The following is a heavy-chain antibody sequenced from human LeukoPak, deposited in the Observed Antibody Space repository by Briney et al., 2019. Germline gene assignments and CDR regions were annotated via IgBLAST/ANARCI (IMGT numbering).Heavy chain of an antibody. CDR3: ARDQASGSYFY. CDR2: ISSSSSYI. J-gene: IGHJ4*02. V-gene: IGHV3-21*01. Sequence: RGSLRLSCAASGFTFSSYSMNWVRQAPGKGLEWVSSISSSSSYIYYADSVKGRFTISRDNAKNSLYLQMNSLRAEDTAVYYCARDQASGSYFYWGQGTLVTVSS. CDR1: GFTFSSYS. D-gene: IGHD1-26*01.